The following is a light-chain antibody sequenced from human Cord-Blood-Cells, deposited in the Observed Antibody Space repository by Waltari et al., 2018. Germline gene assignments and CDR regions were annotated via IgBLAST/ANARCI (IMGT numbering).Light chain of an antibody. V-gene: IGKV4-1*01. CDR3: QQYYSTPYT. CDR2: WAS. J-gene: IGKJ2*01. CDR1: QSVLYSSNNKNY. Sequence: DIVMIQSPDSLAVSLGERATINGKSSQSVLYSSNNKNYLAWYQQKPGQPPKLLIYWASTRESGVPDRFSGSGSGTDFTLTISSLQAEDVAVYYCQQYYSTPYTFGQGTKLEIK.